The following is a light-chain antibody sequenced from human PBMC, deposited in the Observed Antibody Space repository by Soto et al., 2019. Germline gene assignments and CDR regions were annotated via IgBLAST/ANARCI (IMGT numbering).Light chain of an antibody. CDR2: EVT. J-gene: IGLJ1*01. V-gene: IGLV2-18*02. CDR3: TSFTTSKTYS. CDR1: SSDIGSYDR. Sequence: QSALTQPPSVSGSPGQSVTISCTGTSSDIGSYDRVSWYQQPPGTAPRLMIYEVTNRPSGVPDRFSGSKSGNTASLTISGLQPEDETDYYCTSFTTSKTYSFGTGTKVTLL.